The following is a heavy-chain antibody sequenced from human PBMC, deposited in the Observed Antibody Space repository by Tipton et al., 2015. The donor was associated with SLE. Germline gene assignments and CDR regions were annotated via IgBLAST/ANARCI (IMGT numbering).Heavy chain of an antibody. CDR3: ARDGGISNTDAFDI. V-gene: IGHV4-39*07. J-gene: IGHJ3*02. D-gene: IGHD3-16*01. CDR1: GGSVYSSLYY. Sequence: TLSLTCTVSGGSVYSSLYYWGWIRQPPGKGLEYIGTIYYSGSTSYNPSLKSRVTISLDRSKNQFSLQLNSVTAADTAVYYCARDGGISNTDAFDIWGPGTMVIVSS. CDR2: IYYSGST.